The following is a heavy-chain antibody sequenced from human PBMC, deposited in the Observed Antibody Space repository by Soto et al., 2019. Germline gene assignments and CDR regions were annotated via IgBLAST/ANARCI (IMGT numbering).Heavy chain of an antibody. CDR1: GYSFTSYW. CDR2: IDPSDSYT. Sequence: PGESLKISCKGSGYSFTSYWISWVRQMPGKGLEWMGRIDPSDSYTNYSPSFQGHVTISADKSISTAYLQWSSLKASDTAMYYCARHKTYYDILTGYYNPEHYYGMDVWGQGTTVTVSS. CDR3: ARHKTYYDILTGYYNPEHYYGMDV. V-gene: IGHV5-10-1*01. D-gene: IGHD3-9*01. J-gene: IGHJ6*02.